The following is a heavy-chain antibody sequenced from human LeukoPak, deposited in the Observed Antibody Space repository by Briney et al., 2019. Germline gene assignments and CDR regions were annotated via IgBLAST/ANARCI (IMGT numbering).Heavy chain of an antibody. V-gene: IGHV3-7*01. CDR3: ASADYYDSSGYFNYYYMDV. J-gene: IGHJ6*03. CDR1: GFTFSNYW. CDR2: IKYDGSEK. Sequence: PGRSLRLSCAASGFTFSNYWMTWFRQTPGKDLEWVGNIKYDGSEKYYVDSVKGRFTISRDNAKNSLYLQMNSLRAEDTAVYYCASADYYDSSGYFNYYYMDVWGKGTTVTVSS. D-gene: IGHD3-22*01.